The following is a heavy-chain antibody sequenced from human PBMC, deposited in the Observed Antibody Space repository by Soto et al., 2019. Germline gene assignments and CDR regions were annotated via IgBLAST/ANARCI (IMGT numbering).Heavy chain of an antibody. Sequence: SETLSLTCTVSGGFINSGAHHWGWIRQHPGKGLEWIGFIYYTGNTYYNPSLESRVTISVDTSKNQFSLNLSSVTAADTAVYYCARVPSGPYDSSGDDAFDIWGQGTMVTVSS. D-gene: IGHD3-22*01. CDR1: GGFINSGAHH. J-gene: IGHJ3*02. V-gene: IGHV4-31*03. CDR2: IYYTGNT. CDR3: ARVPSGPYDSSGDDAFDI.